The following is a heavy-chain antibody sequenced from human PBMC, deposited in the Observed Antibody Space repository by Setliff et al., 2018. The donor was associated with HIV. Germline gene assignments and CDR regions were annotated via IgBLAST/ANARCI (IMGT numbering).Heavy chain of an antibody. J-gene: IGHJ6*02. D-gene: IGHD2-8*01. CDR1: GYTFTSYG. CDR3: ARGNGSSGYYYYYGMDV. Sequence: ASVTVSCKASGYTFTSYGISWVRQAPGQGIEWMGWISAYSGDTNYAQKVQGRVTLTTDTSASTAYMELSSLRSEDTAVYYCARGNGSSGYYYYYGMDVWGQGTTVTVSS. CDR2: ISAYSGDT. V-gene: IGHV1-18*01.